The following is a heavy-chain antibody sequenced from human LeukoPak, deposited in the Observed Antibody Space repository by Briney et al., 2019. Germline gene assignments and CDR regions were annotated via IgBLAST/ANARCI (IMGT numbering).Heavy chain of an antibody. V-gene: IGHV4-59*01. CDR3: ARRTTITANGAFDI. D-gene: IGHD5-18*01. J-gene: IGHJ3*02. CDR2: IYYSGNT. Sequence: PSETLSLTCPVSGAAISSYYWSWIRQPPGKGLEWIGNIYYSGNTNYNPSLKSRVTISLDTSKNRFSLKLSSVTAADTGVYYCARRTTITANGAFDIWGQGTMVTVSS. CDR1: GAAISSYY.